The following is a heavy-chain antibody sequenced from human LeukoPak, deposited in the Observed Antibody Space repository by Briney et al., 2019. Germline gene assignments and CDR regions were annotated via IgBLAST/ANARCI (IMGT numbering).Heavy chain of an antibody. CDR1: GGSFSGYY. J-gene: IGHJ4*02. D-gene: IGHD6-19*01. V-gene: IGHV4-34*01. Sequence: SETLSLTCAVYGGSFSGYYWSWIRQPPGKGLEWIGEINHSGSTNYNPSLKSRVTISVDTSKNQFSLKLSSVTAADTAVYYCARHPPPGSGWNFDYWGQGTLVTVSS. CDR3: ARHPPPGSGWNFDY. CDR2: INHSGST.